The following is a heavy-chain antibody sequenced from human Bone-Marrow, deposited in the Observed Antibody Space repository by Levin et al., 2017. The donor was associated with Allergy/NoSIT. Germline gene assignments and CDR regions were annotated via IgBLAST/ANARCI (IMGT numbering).Heavy chain of an antibody. Sequence: SCAASGFTFSNYAMSWVRQAAGKGPEWVSAIRGDGITTYYAESVKGRFTISRDYSKNTVYLQMNSLRAEDTALYYCAREAYGTRGWYTVDHWGQGALVIVSS. CDR1: GFTFSNYA. D-gene: IGHD6-19*01. V-gene: IGHV3-23*01. J-gene: IGHJ4*02. CDR3: AREAYGTRGWYTVDH. CDR2: IRGDGITT.